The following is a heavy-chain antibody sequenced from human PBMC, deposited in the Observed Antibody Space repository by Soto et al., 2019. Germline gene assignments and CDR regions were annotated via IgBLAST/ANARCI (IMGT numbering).Heavy chain of an antibody. CDR1: GGTFSSLA. CDR3: ARGWGPSDSRGYYMYCEQ. J-gene: IGHJ4*02. Sequence: QVQLVQSGAEVKKPGSSLKVSCKASGGTFSSLASSWVRQAPGRGLEWMGGSIPTFGTANYAQKFKDRVTINADEYTTTAYQELSGLRSEDTAVYYCARGWGPSDSRGYYMYCEQWGQGTQVTVSS. D-gene: IGHD3-22*01. V-gene: IGHV1-69*01. CDR2: SIPTFGTA.